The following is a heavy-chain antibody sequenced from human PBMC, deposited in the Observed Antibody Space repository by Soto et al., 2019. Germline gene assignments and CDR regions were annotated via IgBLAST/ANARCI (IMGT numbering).Heavy chain of an antibody. V-gene: IGHV4-4*02. J-gene: IGHJ1*01. CDR2: IYHSGST. CDR3: ASTVDTTMVTWALGN. Sequence: SETLSLTCIVSGGSVSSSNWWSWVRQPPGKGLEWIGEIYHSGSTTYNPSLKSRATISVDKSENQFSLRLKSVTAADTAVYYCASTVDTTMVTWALGNWGQGTLVTVSS. CDR1: GGSVSSSNW. D-gene: IGHD5-18*01.